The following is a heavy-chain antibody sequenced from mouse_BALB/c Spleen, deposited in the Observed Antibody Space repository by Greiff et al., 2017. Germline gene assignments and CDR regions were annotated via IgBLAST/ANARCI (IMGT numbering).Heavy chain of an antibody. V-gene: IGHV5-17*02. Sequence: EVQGVESGGGLVQPGGSRKLSCAASGFTFSSFGMHWVRQAPEKGLEWVAYISSGSSTIYYADTVKGRFTISRDNPKNTLFLQMTSLRSEDTAMYYCARGGGYYGNFDYWGQGTTLTVSS. CDR1: GFTFSSFG. D-gene: IGHD1-1*01. J-gene: IGHJ2*01. CDR2: ISSGSSTI. CDR3: ARGGGYYGNFDY.